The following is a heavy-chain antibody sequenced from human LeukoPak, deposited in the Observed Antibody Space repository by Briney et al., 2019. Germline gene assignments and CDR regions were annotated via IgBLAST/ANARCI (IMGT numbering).Heavy chain of an antibody. CDR3: ARAGDIVVVVAATLGDYFDY. CDR1: GYTFTGYY. J-gene: IGHJ4*02. V-gene: IGHV1-2*02. Sequence: ATVKVSCKASGYTFTGYYMHWVRQAPGQGLEWMGWINPNSGGTNYAQKFQGRVTMIRDTSISTAYMELSRLRSDDTAVYYCARAGDIVVVVAATLGDYFDYWGQGTLVTVSS. CDR2: INPNSGGT. D-gene: IGHD2-15*01.